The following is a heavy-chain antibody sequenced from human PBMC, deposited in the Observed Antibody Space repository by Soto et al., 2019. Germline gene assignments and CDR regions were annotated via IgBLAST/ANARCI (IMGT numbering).Heavy chain of an antibody. Sequence: GGSLRLSCAASGFTFSYYWMHWVRQAPGQGLVWVSRIHGDGSSTTYADSVKGRFTISRDNSKNTLYLQMNSLRAEDTAVYYCARRSSGWYFDYWGQGTLVTVSS. CDR3: ARRSSGWYFDY. V-gene: IGHV3-74*01. D-gene: IGHD6-19*01. CDR1: GFTFSYYW. J-gene: IGHJ4*02. CDR2: IHGDGSST.